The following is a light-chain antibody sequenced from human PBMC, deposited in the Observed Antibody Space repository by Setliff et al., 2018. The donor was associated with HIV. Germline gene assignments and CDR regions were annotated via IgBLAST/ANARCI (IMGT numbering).Light chain of an antibody. CDR3: CSYSRSTVPEV. Sequence: SALTQVASVSGSLGQLITISCTGSSSDIGGHNLVSWFRVDPGKAPKLIIYNVYLLASGVSPRFSASKSGNTASLTIFGLQSEDEGDYYCCSYSRSTVPEVFGSGTKVTV. V-gene: IGLV2-23*02. J-gene: IGLJ1*01. CDR1: SSDIGGHNL. CDR2: NVY.